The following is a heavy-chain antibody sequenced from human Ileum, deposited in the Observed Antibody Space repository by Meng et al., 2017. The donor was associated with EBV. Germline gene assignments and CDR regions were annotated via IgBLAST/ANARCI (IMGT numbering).Heavy chain of an antibody. Sequence: QLRLQAAGPVPVKSSETLSLPCAVSGGTISRSDWWSRVRQPPGKGLEWIGETSHSGSTNYSPSLKSRVTISLDKSKNQLSLKLNSVTAADTAVYYCASSDYYRSDYWGQGTLVTVSS. V-gene: IGHV4-4*02. D-gene: IGHD3-22*01. CDR2: TSHSGST. CDR1: GGTISRSDW. J-gene: IGHJ4*02. CDR3: ASSDYYRSDY.